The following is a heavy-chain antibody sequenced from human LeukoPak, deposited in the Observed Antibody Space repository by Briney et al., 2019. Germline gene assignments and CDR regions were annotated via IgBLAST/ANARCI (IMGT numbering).Heavy chain of an antibody. J-gene: IGHJ4*02. D-gene: IGHD2-21*01. CDR3: ARDRLILFH. V-gene: IGHV1-46*01. CDR1: GYTFTSNY. CDR2: ISPSGGST. Sequence: GASVKVSCKAFGYTFTSNYMHWVRQAPGQGPEWMGVISPSGGSTTYAQKFQGRVTLTRDMSTSTDYLELSSLRSEDTAVYYCARDRLILFHWGQGTLVTVSS.